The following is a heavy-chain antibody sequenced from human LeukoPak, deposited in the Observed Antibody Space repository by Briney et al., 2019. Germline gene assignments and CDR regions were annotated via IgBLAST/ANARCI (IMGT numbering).Heavy chain of an antibody. Sequence: GGSLRLSCAASEFTFSTYSMNWVRQAPGKGLQWVSYISSSSSTIYYADSVKGRFTISRDNAKNSLYLQMNSLRVEDTAVYYCARWMSNNCCHSFDYWGQGTLVTVSS. CDR3: ARWMSNNCCHSFDY. J-gene: IGHJ4*02. CDR1: EFTFSTYS. CDR2: ISSSSSTI. V-gene: IGHV3-48*01. D-gene: IGHD1-1*01.